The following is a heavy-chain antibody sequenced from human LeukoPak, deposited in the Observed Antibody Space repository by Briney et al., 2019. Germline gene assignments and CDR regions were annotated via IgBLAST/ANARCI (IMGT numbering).Heavy chain of an antibody. CDR2: ISGSAGGA. D-gene: IGHD6-19*01. J-gene: IGHJ4*02. Sequence: GRCMRLSCAASGFNFSRYPLSGVRQAQGKGLEWGSAISGSAGGASSADPVKGPFTISRDNSKNPLHLQMTSLSTEDTAVYYCAKTTTGYSSGRYPGWPVDYWGQGTLVTVSS. CDR1: GFNFSRYP. V-gene: IGHV3-23*01. CDR3: AKTTTGYSSGRYPGWPVDY.